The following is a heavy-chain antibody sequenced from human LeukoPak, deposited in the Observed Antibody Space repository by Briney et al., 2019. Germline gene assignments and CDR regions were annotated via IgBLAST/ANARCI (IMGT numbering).Heavy chain of an antibody. CDR2: ISYDGSNK. CDR1: GFTFSSYA. D-gene: IGHD6-13*01. V-gene: IGHV3-30-3*01. J-gene: IGHJ4*02. CDR3: ARDPGRGGAAAMDY. Sequence: GGSLRLSCAASGFTFSSYAMHWVRQAPGKGLEWVAVISYDGSNKYYADSVKGRFTISRDNSKNTLYLQMNSLRAEDTAVYYCARDPGRGGAAAMDYWGQGTLVTVSS.